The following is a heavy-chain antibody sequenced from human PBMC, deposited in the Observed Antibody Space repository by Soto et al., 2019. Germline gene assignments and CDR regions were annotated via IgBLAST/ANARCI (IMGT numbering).Heavy chain of an antibody. CDR2: IYPADSDT. Sequence: GESLKISCQGSGYNFPTYWIAWVRQMPGKGLEWMGIIYPADSDTRYSPSFQGHVTISAEKSIDTAYLQWSSLKASDTAIYYCARHKKLGGRNRNTYPGDTWGQGTLVTVSS. CDR3: ARHKKLGGRNRNTYPGDT. J-gene: IGHJ5*02. V-gene: IGHV5-51*01. D-gene: IGHD1-26*01. CDR1: GYNFPTYW.